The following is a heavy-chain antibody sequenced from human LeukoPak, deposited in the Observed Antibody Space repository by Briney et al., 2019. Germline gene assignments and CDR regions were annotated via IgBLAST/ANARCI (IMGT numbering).Heavy chain of an antibody. J-gene: IGHJ4*02. V-gene: IGHV4-34*01. Sequence: SETLPLTCAVYGGSFSGYYWSWIRQPPGKGLEWIGEINHSGSTNYNPSLKSRVTISVDTSKNQFSLKLSSVTAADTAVYYCAGAFGSYYSYWGQGTLVTVSS. CDR3: AGAFGSYYSY. CDR2: INHSGST. CDR1: GGSFSGYY. D-gene: IGHD1-26*01.